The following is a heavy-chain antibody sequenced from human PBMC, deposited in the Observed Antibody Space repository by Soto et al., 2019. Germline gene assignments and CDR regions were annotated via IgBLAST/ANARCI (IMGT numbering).Heavy chain of an antibody. D-gene: IGHD3-16*01. CDR3: ARGETYLGV. Sequence: QVQLVQSGAEVKKPGSSVKVSCKASRDAFSKYAFNWVRQAPGQGLEWMGWIIPIFDSRNYAEKFQGRVTITADESTSTAYMELRSLRFEDTAVYYCARGETYLGVWGQGTTLTVSS. CDR2: IIPIFDSR. V-gene: IGHV1-69*01. J-gene: IGHJ6*02. CDR1: RDAFSKYA.